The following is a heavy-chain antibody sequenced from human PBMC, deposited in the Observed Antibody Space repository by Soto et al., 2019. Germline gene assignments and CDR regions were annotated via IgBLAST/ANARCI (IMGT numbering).Heavy chain of an antibody. D-gene: IGHD6-19*01. CDR1: GYTFTDYF. J-gene: IGHJ4*02. V-gene: IGHV1-2*02. CDR2: INSNNGAT. Sequence: QVQLVQSGAEVKRPGASVKVSCKTSGYTFTDYFIQWVRQAPGQGLEWMGWINSNNGATKYAQKFQGRVIMTRDTSTNTAYMELTRLTSDDRAVYYCSRDASNGGYFDYWGQGALVSVYS. CDR3: SRDASNGGYFDY.